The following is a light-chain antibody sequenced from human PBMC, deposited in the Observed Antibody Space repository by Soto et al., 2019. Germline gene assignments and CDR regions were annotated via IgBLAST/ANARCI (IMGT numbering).Light chain of an antibody. CDR2: WAS. V-gene: IGKV4-1*01. CDR3: QQYYSPWT. CDR1: QSILYSSNNKNH. J-gene: IGKJ1*01. Sequence: DIVMTQSPDSLAVSLGERATINCKSSQSILYSSNNKNHFAWYQQKPGQPPKLLIYWASTRESGVPDRVSGSGSGSDFTLTISRLQAEDGAVYYCQQYYSPWTFGQGTKVEIK.